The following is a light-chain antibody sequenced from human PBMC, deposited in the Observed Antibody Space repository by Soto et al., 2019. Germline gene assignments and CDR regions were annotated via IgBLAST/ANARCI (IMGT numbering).Light chain of an antibody. Sequence: QSVLTQPASVSGSPGQSITISCTGTSSDVGGYNFVSWYQQHPGNAPKLIIYDVTSRPSGVSNRFSGSKSGNAASLTISGLPAEDEALYYCNSYTSSGAVVFGGGTKLTVL. J-gene: IGLJ3*02. CDR1: SSDVGGYNF. V-gene: IGLV2-14*03. CDR3: NSYTSSGAVV. CDR2: DVT.